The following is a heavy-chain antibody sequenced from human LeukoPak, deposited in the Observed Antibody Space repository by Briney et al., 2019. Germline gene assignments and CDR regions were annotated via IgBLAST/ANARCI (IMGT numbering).Heavy chain of an antibody. CDR3: ARDSSGPYYYGMDV. CDR2: IKQDGSEK. V-gene: IGHV3-7*01. CDR1: GFTFSSYW. Sequence: PGGSLRLSCAASGFTFSSYWISWVRQAPGKGLEWVANIKQDGSEKYYVDSVKGRFTISRDNAKNSLYLQMNSLRAEDTAVYYCARDSSGPYYYGMDVWGQGTTVTVSS. J-gene: IGHJ6*02. D-gene: IGHD6-19*01.